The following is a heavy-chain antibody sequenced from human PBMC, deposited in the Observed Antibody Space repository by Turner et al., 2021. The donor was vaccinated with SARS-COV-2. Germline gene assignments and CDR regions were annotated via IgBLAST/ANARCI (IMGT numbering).Heavy chain of an antibody. J-gene: IGHJ5*02. V-gene: IGHV3-33*05. CDR3: ARDYSSSSYLVSWFDP. CDR1: GFTFSSYG. Sequence: VQLVESGGGVVQPGRSLRLSCAASGFTFSSYGMHWVRQAPGKGLGWVAVILYDGSFKYYGDSVKGRFTISRDNSKNTLYLQMNSLRAEDTAVYYCARDYSSSSYLVSWFDPWGQGTLVTVSS. D-gene: IGHD6-6*01. CDR2: ILYDGSFK.